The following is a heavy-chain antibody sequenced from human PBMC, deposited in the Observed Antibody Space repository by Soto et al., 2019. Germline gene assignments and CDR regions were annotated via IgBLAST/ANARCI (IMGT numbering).Heavy chain of an antibody. Sequence: QLGGSLRLSCAASGFTFSSYGMHWVRQAPGKGLEWVTVIWYDGSNKYYADSVKGGFTISRDNSKNTLYLQMNSLRAEDTAVYYCARDPHLYGEYYYYGMDVWGQGTTVTVSS. CDR1: GFTFSSYG. D-gene: IGHD3-16*01. CDR2: IWYDGSNK. V-gene: IGHV3-33*01. J-gene: IGHJ6*02. CDR3: ARDPHLYGEYYYYGMDV.